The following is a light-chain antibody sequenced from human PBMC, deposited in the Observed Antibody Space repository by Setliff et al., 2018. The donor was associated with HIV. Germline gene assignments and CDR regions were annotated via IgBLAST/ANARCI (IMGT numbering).Light chain of an antibody. Sequence: QSVLTQPRSVSGSPGQSVTISCTGTSGDVGGYDHVSWYQHHPGKAPKLMIYDVSKRPSGVPDRFSGSKSGNTASLTISGLQAEDESDYYCCSYAGSYISHVVFGGGTKVTVL. CDR3: CSYAGSYISHVV. CDR1: SGDVGGYDH. V-gene: IGLV2-11*01. J-gene: IGLJ2*01. CDR2: DVS.